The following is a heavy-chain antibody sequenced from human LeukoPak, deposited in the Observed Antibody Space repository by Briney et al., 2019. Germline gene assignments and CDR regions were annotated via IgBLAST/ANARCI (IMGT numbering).Heavy chain of an antibody. J-gene: IGHJ6*02. CDR1: GFTFSSYA. CDR3: ARDFGHYDILTGYWDHYGMDV. D-gene: IGHD3-9*01. Sequence: GGSLRLSCAASGFTFSSYAMSWVRQAPGKGLEWVSSISSSSSYIYYADSVKGRFTISRDNAKNSLYLQMNSLRAEDTAVYYCARDFGHYDILTGYWDHYGMDVWGQGTTVTVSS. CDR2: ISSSSSYI. V-gene: IGHV3-21*01.